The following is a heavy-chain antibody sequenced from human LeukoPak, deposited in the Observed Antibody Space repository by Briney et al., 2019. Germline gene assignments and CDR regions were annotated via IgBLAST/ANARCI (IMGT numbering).Heavy chain of an antibody. V-gene: IGHV3-7*01. CDR2: IKQDGSGD. CDR1: GFTFSHDW. J-gene: IGHJ4*02. Sequence: GGSLRLSCAASGFTFSHDWMSWVRQAPGKGLEWVASIKQDGSGDFYVDSVKGRFTISRDNAKNSVHLQMNSLRAEDTAVYYCARGQQLVKTDWGQGTLVTVSS. D-gene: IGHD6-13*01. CDR3: ARGQQLVKTD.